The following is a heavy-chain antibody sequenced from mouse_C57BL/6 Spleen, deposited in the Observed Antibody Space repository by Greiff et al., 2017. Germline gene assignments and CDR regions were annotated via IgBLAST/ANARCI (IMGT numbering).Heavy chain of an antibody. Sequence: EVNLVESGEGLVKPGGSLKLSCAASGFTFSSYAMSWVRQTPEKRLEWVAYISSGGDYIYYADTVKGRFTISRDNARNTLYLQMSSLKSEDTAMYYCTRDYYYGSSYQGYYAMDYWGQGTSVTVSS. D-gene: IGHD1-1*01. CDR2: ISSGGDYI. CDR1: GFTFSSYA. J-gene: IGHJ4*01. V-gene: IGHV5-9-1*02. CDR3: TRDYYYGSSYQGYYAMDY.